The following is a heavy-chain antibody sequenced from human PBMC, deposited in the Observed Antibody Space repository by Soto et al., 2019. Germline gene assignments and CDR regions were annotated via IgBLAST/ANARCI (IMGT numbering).Heavy chain of an antibody. Sequence: QVQLVESGGGLVKPGGSLRLSCAASGFTFSASYMTWIRQAPGKGLEWISYISGSGDTIYYADSVKGRFTVSRDNAKNSLYLQMNSLRAEDTAVYYCASDPYYYASEYWGQGTLVTVSS. CDR1: GFTFSASY. J-gene: IGHJ4*02. CDR3: ASDPYYYASEY. CDR2: ISGSGDTI. D-gene: IGHD3-10*01. V-gene: IGHV3-11*01.